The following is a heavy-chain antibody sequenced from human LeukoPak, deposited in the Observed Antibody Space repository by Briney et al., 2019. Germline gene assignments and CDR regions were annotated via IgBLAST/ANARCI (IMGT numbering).Heavy chain of an antibody. CDR1: GFTVSSNY. J-gene: IGHJ4*02. V-gene: IGHV3-30*18. D-gene: IGHD3-10*01. CDR2: ISYDGSNK. CDR3: AKDYYGSGSHYDY. Sequence: PGGSLRLSCAASGFTVSSNYMSWVRQAPGKGLEWVAVISYDGSNKYYADSVKGRFTISRDNSKNTLYLQMNSLRAEDTAVYYCAKDYYGSGSHYDYWGQGTLVTVSS.